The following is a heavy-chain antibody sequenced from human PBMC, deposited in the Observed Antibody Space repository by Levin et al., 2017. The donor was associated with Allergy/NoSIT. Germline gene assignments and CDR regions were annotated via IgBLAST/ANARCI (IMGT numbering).Heavy chain of an antibody. V-gene: IGHV3-30-3*01. Sequence: LSLTCAASGFTFSSSAMHWVRQAPGKGLEWVAVISYDGSNKYYADSVKGRFTISRDNSKNTLYLQMNSLRAEDTAVYYCARDSIDYSDAFDIWGQGTMVTVSS. D-gene: IGHD2-15*01. CDR3: ARDSIDYSDAFDI. CDR1: GFTFSSSA. J-gene: IGHJ3*02. CDR2: ISYDGSNK.